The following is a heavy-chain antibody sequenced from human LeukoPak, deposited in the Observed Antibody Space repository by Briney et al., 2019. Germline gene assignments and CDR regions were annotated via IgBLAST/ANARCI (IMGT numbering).Heavy chain of an antibody. D-gene: IGHD6-19*01. CDR3: ARQRGSGYWYFDL. CDR2: IYYSGKT. V-gene: IGHV4-39*01. Sequence: KPSETLSLTCTVSGGSISSSSYYWGWIRQPPGKGLEWIGTIYYSGKTYYNPSLKSRLTISVDTSKNQFSLKLNSVTAADTAVYYCARQRGSGYWYFDLWGRSTLVTVSS. CDR1: GGSISSSSYY. J-gene: IGHJ2*01.